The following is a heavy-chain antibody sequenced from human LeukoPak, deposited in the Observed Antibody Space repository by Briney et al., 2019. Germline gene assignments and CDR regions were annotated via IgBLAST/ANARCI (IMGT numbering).Heavy chain of an antibody. CDR3: TKLEMASRLGY. J-gene: IGHJ4*02. CDR2: IRSKANSYAT. Sequence: GGSLRLSCAASGFTFSGSAMHWVRQASGKGLEWGGRIRSKANSYATAYAASVKGRFTISRDDSKNTAYLQMNSLKTEDTAVYYCTKLEMASRLGYWGQGTLVTVSS. CDR1: GFTFSGSA. D-gene: IGHD5-24*01. V-gene: IGHV3-73*01.